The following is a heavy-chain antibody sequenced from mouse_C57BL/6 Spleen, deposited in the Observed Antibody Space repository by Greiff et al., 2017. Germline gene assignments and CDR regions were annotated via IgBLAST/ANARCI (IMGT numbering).Heavy chain of an antibody. D-gene: IGHD2-1*01. Sequence: QVQLQQPGTELVKPGASVKLSCKASGYTFTSYWMHWVKQRPGQGLEWIGNINPSNGGTNYNEKFKSKATLTVDKSSSTAYMQRSSLTSEDSAVYYCARSRNYGNFYYAMDYWGQGTSVTVSS. J-gene: IGHJ4*01. V-gene: IGHV1-53*01. CDR1: GYTFTSYW. CDR2: INPSNGGT. CDR3: ARSRNYGNFYYAMDY.